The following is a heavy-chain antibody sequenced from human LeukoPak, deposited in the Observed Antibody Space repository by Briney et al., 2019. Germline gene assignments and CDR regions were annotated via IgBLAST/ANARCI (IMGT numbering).Heavy chain of an antibody. D-gene: IGHD6-6*01. Sequence: GGSLRLSCAATGFTVSSTYMSWVRQAPGKGLEWVSVIYSGGSTYYADSVKGRFTISRDNSKNTLYLQMNSLRAEDTAVYYCARDRLYSSSSEDYWGQGTLVTVSS. CDR1: GFTVSSTY. J-gene: IGHJ4*02. CDR3: ARDRLYSSSSEDY. CDR2: IYSGGST. V-gene: IGHV3-53*01.